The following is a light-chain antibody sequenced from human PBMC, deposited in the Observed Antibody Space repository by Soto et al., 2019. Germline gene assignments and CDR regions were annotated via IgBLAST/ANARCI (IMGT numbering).Light chain of an antibody. CDR1: SSDVGSYNL. J-gene: IGLJ1*01. V-gene: IGLV2-23*02. CDR2: EVS. Sequence: QSVLTQPDSGSGSPGQSIAIACTGTSSDVGSYNLVSWYQQHPGKAPKLMIYEVSNRPSGVANRFSGSKSGNTASLTISGLQAEDEADYYCSSYAGSSTFGPYVFGTGTKLTVL. CDR3: SSYAGSSTFGPYV.